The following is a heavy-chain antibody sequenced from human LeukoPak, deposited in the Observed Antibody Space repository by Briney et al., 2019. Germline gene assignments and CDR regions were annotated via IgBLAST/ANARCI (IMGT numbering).Heavy chain of an antibody. D-gene: IGHD6-19*01. V-gene: IGHV1-2*02. J-gene: IGHJ4*02. CDR2: INPNSGGT. Sequence: ASVKVSCKASGYTFTGYYMHWVRQAPGQVLGWMGWINPNSGGTNYAQKFQGRVTMTRDTSISTAYMELSRLRSDDTAVYYCARALYSSRWVDYWGQGTLVTVSS. CDR3: ARALYSSRWVDY. CDR1: GYTFTGYY.